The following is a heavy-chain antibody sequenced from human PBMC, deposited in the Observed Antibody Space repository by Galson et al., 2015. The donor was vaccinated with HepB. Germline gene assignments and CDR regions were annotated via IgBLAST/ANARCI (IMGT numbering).Heavy chain of an antibody. CDR3: TRERRYCSSTSCDEPTFDY. CDR2: IRSKAYGGTT. CDR1: GFTFGDYA. D-gene: IGHD2-2*01. V-gene: IGHV3-49*03. Sequence: LRLSCAASGFTFGDYAMSWFRQAPGKGLEWVGFIRSKAYGGTTEYAASVKGRFTISRDDSKSIAYLQMNSLKTEDTAVYYCTRERRYCSSTSCDEPTFDYWGQGTLVTVSS. J-gene: IGHJ4*02.